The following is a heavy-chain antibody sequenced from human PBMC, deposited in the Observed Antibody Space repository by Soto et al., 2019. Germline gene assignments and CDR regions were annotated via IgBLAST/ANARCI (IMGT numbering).Heavy chain of an antibody. CDR1: GYTFTGYD. CDR2: MNPNSGNT. J-gene: IGHJ4*02. CDR3: AGEKVGTTGIDF. D-gene: IGHD1-26*01. Sequence: QAQLVQSGAEVKKPGASVKVSCKASGYTFTGYDINWVRQATGQGPEWMGWMNPNSGNTGYAQNFQGRVTMTRDNSITTAYMELTSLRDDASAVYYCAGEKVGTTGIDFWGQGTLVTVSS. V-gene: IGHV1-8*01.